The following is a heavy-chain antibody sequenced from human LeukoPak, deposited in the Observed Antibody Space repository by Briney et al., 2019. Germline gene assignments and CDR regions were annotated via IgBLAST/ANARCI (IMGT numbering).Heavy chain of an antibody. CDR3: ARRHHFGFLDS. V-gene: IGHV3-7*04. J-gene: IGHJ4*02. CDR1: GVMFPSYW. Sequence: GGSLRLSCAASGVMFPSYWMTWVRRAPGKGLEGVANIKQDGSQKYYVDSMKGRFTIPRDNAKNSVYLQMNSLRAEDTAVYYCARRHHFGFLDSWGQGTLVTVSS. CDR2: IKQDGSQK. D-gene: IGHD3-10*01.